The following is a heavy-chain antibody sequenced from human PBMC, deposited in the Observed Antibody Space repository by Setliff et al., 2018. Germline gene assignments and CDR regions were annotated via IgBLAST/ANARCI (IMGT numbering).Heavy chain of an antibody. V-gene: IGHV3-64*02. Sequence: SLRLSCAASGLTFGTTSMHWVRQAPGKGLEYVSAISSNGDRTYYGDSVKGRFTVSRDNSNNTLYLHMSSLRAEDTAVYFCARIFLYGTSWYFDNWGQGTLVTVSS. CDR2: ISSNGDRT. CDR3: ARIFLYGTSWYFDN. J-gene: IGHJ4*02. CDR1: GLTFGTTS. D-gene: IGHD3-3*01.